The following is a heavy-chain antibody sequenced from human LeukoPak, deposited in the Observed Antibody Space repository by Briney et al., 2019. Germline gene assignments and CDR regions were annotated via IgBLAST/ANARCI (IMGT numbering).Heavy chain of an antibody. CDR3: ARENTGRGGLDV. V-gene: IGHV3-7*05. CDR1: GFTFSIYW. Sequence: GESLRLSCAASGFTFSIYWMSWVRQAPGKGLEWVANIKQLCIEKYYMDSVKGRFTISRDDAKNSLHLQISTLSDEDTGVYYIARENTGRGGLDVWGQGTTVTVSS. CDR2: IKQLCIEK. J-gene: IGHJ6*02. D-gene: IGHD1-14*01.